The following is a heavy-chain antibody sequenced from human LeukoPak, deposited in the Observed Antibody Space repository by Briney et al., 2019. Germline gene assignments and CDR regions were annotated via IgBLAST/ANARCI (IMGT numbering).Heavy chain of an antibody. CDR1: GFTFSSYW. V-gene: IGHV3-7*05. D-gene: IGHD6-19*01. Sequence: GGSLRLSCAASGFTFSSYWMSWVRKAPGKGLEWVAHIKQDGSEKYYVDSVKGRFTISRDNAKNSLYLHMNSLRAEDTAVYYCARDAPWLVSGYWGQGTLVTVSS. J-gene: IGHJ4*02. CDR3: ARDAPWLVSGY. CDR2: IKQDGSEK.